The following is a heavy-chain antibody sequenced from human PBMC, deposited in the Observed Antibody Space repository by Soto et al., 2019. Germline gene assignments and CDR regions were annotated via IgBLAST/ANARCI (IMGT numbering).Heavy chain of an antibody. D-gene: IGHD3-9*01. CDR3: ARTGGYFDWLTPYYFDY. CDR2: IYYSGST. CDR1: GGSISNYY. J-gene: IGHJ4*02. V-gene: IGHV4-59*08. Sequence: SETLSLTCIVSGGSISNYYWSWIRQPPGKGLEWIGYIYYSGSTNYNPSLKSRVTISVDTSKNQFSLKLSSVTAADTAVYYCARTGGYFDWLTPYYFDYWGQGTLVTVSS.